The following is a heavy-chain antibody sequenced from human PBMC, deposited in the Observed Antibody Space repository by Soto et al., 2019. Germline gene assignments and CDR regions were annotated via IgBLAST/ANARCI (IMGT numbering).Heavy chain of an antibody. J-gene: IGHJ2*01. CDR2: ISAYNGNT. CDR3: ARVRHPDGDYGGWYFDL. D-gene: IGHD4-17*01. CDR1: GYTFTSYA. V-gene: IGHV1-18*01. Sequence: GASVKVSCKASGYTFTSYAMHWVRQAPGQGLEWMGWISAYNGNTNYAQKLQGRVTMTTDTSTSTAYMELRSLRSDDTAVYYCARVRHPDGDYGGWYFDLWGRGTLVTVSS.